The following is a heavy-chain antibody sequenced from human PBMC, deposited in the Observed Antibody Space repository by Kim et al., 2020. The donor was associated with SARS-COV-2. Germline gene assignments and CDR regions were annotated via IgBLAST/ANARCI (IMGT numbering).Heavy chain of an antibody. CDR2: IYYSGST. V-gene: IGHV4-39*01. Sequence: SETLSLTCTVSGGSISSSVYYWGWIRQPPGKGLEWIGSIYYSGSTYYNPSLKSRVTISVDTSKNQFSLKLSSVTAADTAVYYCTRVWFGGLTDYWGQGTL. CDR1: GGSISSSVYY. J-gene: IGHJ4*02. D-gene: IGHD3-10*01. CDR3: TRVWFGGLTDY.